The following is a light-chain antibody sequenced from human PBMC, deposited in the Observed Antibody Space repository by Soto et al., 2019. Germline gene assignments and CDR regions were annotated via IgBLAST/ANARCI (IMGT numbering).Light chain of an antibody. V-gene: IGLV6-57*04. CDR1: GGSIANHY. CDR3: QSFDSTSVV. J-gene: IGLJ3*02. CDR2: EDN. Sequence: NFMLTQPHSVSESPGKTVTISCTRSGGSIANHYVQWYQQRPGSAPTTVIYEDNQRPSGVPDRFSGSIDSSSNSASLTLSGLKTEDEADYYCQSFDSTSVVFGGGTQLTVL.